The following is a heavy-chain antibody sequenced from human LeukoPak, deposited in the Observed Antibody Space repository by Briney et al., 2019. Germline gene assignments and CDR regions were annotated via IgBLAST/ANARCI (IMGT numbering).Heavy chain of an antibody. CDR2: ISSSSGTI. CDR1: GFTFSSYS. Sequence: GGSLRLSCAASGFTFSSYSMNWVRQAPEKGLEWVSYISSSSGTIYYADSVKGRFTISRDNAKNSLYLQMNSLRAEDTAVYYCAREPLLDYWGQGTLVTVSS. V-gene: IGHV3-48*01. CDR3: AREPLLDY. J-gene: IGHJ4*02.